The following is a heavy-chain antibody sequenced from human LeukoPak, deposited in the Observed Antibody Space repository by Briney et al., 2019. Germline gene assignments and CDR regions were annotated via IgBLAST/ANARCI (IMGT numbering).Heavy chain of an antibody. CDR2: IYYSGST. CDR3: ARHPMSPYGLVMDV. Sequence: SETLSLTCTVPGGSISSSSCYWGWIRQPPGKGLEWIGSIYYSGSTYYNPSLKSRVTISVDTSKNQFSLKLSSVTAADTAVYYCARHPMSPYGLVMDVWGKGTTVTVSS. V-gene: IGHV4-39*01. CDR1: GGSISSSSCY. D-gene: IGHD3-10*01. J-gene: IGHJ6*03.